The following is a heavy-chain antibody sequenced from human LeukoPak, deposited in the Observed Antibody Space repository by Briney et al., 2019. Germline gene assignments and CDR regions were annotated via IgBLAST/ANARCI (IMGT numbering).Heavy chain of an antibody. Sequence: GGSLRLSCAASGFTFSSYWMIWVRQAPGKGLEWVANIKQDGSEKYYVDSVKGRFTISRDNAKNSLYLQMNSLRAEDTAVYYCARGYGSGSSSPFDYWGQGTLVTVSS. J-gene: IGHJ4*02. CDR1: GFTFSSYW. CDR3: ARGYGSGSSSPFDY. CDR2: IKQDGSEK. D-gene: IGHD3-10*01. V-gene: IGHV3-7*01.